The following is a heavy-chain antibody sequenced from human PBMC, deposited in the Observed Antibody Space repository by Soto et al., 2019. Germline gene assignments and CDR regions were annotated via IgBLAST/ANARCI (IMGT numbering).Heavy chain of an antibody. J-gene: IGHJ4*02. V-gene: IGHV3-23*01. Sequence: GGSLRLSCAAAGFTFSSYAMSWVRQAPGKGLEWVSAISGSGGSTYYADSVKGRFTISRDNSKNTLYLQMNSLRAEDTAVYYCAKDWDIVVVVAAQYYFDYWGQGTLVTVSS. CDR1: GFTFSSYA. D-gene: IGHD2-15*01. CDR2: ISGSGGST. CDR3: AKDWDIVVVVAAQYYFDY.